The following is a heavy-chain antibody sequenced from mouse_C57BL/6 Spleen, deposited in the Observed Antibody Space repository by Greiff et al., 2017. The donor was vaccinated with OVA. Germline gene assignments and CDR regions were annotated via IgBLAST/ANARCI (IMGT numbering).Heavy chain of an antibody. CDR2: IYPGDGDT. CDR3: ARRPDYAMDY. J-gene: IGHJ4*01. V-gene: IGHV1-80*01. CDR1: GYAFSSYW. Sequence: QVQLKESGAELVKPGASVKISCKASGYAFSSYWMNWVKQRPGKGLEWIGQIYPGDGDTNYNGKFKGKATLTADKSSSTAYMQLSSLTSEGSAVYFCARRPDYAMDYWGQGTSVTVSS.